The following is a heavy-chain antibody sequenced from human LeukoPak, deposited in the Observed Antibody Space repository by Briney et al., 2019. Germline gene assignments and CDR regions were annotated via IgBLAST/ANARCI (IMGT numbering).Heavy chain of an antibody. Sequence: GGSLRLSCSASGFTFSNYWMSWVRQAPGKGREWVANIKQDESEKYYVDSVKGRFTISRDNAKSSLYLQMNSLRAEDTAVYYCARALDSSSSRYQAFEEWGQGTLVTVSS. D-gene: IGHD2-2*01. CDR3: ARALDSSSSRYQAFEE. CDR1: GFTFSNYW. V-gene: IGHV3-7*01. CDR2: IKQDESEK. J-gene: IGHJ4*02.